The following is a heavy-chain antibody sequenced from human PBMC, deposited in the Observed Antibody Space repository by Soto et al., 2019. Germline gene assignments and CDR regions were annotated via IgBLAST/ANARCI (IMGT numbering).Heavy chain of an antibody. CDR1: GGSISSYY. D-gene: IGHD3-10*01. Sequence: TLSLTCTVSGGSISSYYWSWIRQPPGKGLEWIGYIYYSGSTNYNPSLKSRVTISVDTSKNQFSLKLSSVTAADTAVYYCARYDGSGSYSVRPHFLDYWGQGTLVTVSS. J-gene: IGHJ4*02. V-gene: IGHV4-59*08. CDR2: IYYSGST. CDR3: ARYDGSGSYSVRPHFLDY.